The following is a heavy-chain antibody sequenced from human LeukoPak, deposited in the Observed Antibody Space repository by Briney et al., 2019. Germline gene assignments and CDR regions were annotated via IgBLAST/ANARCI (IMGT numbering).Heavy chain of an antibody. Sequence: GRSLRLSCAASGFTLSDNGMHWVRQAPGKGLEWLAAISYDGSNGYYADSVNGRFTISRDNSKNTLYLQMNSLRPEDTAVYYCVSSRTGYSGYRIRFDYWGQGTLVTVSS. V-gene: IGHV3-30*03. D-gene: IGHD5-12*01. CDR1: GFTLSDNG. CDR3: VSSRTGYSGYRIRFDY. J-gene: IGHJ4*02. CDR2: ISYDGSNG.